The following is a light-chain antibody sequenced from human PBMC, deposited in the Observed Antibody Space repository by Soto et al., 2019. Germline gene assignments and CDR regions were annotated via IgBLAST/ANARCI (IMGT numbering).Light chain of an antibody. J-gene: IGKJ1*01. V-gene: IGKV1-5*01. CDR2: DAS. CDR3: QQYNIYPWT. Sequence: DIQMTQSPSTLSASVGDSVTITCRASQSISSWLAWYQQRPGKAPKVLIYDASSLQSGVPSRFSGSGSGTEFTLTISSLQPDDFATYYCQQYNIYPWTFGQGPEVEIK. CDR1: QSISSW.